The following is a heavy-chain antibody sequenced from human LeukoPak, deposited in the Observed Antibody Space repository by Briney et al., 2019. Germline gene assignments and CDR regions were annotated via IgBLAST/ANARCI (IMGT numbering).Heavy chain of an antibody. D-gene: IGHD3-9*01. CDR3: ARASVLRYLDWLGLLEDGMDV. Sequence: ASVKVSCKASGYTFTSYDINWVRQATGQGLEWMGWMNPNIGNTGYAQKFQGRVTMTRNTSISTAYMELSSLRSEDTAVYYCARASVLRYLDWLGLLEDGMDVWGQGTTVTVSS. CDR2: MNPNIGNT. J-gene: IGHJ6*02. CDR1: GYTFTSYD. V-gene: IGHV1-8*01.